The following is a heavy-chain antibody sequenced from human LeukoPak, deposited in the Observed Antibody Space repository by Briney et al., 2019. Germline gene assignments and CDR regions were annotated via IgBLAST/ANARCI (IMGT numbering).Heavy chain of an antibody. V-gene: IGHV3-7*01. D-gene: IGHD6-13*01. CDR1: GFMFSRFW. Sequence: GGSLRLSCAASGFMFSRFWMSWVRQAPGKGLEWVANIKQDGSEKYYVDSVKGRFTISRDNARNSLYLQMNSLRAEDTALYYCARGASSWYSTSPNFDYWGQGALVTVSS. CDR3: ARGASSWYSTSPNFDY. J-gene: IGHJ4*02. CDR2: IKQDGSEK.